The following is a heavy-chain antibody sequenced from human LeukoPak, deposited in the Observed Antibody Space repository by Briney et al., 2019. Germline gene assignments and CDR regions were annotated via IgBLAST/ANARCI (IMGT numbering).Heavy chain of an antibody. CDR3: TTERSFGELHYFDY. V-gene: IGHV3-15*01. Sequence: PGGSLRLSCAASGFTFSNAWMSWVRQAPGKGLEWVGRIKSKTDGGTTDYAAPVKGRFTISRDDSKNTLYLQMNSLKTEDAAVYYCTTERSFGELHYFDYWGQGTLVTVSS. J-gene: IGHJ4*02. CDR2: IKSKTDGGTT. CDR1: GFTFSNAW. D-gene: IGHD3-10*01.